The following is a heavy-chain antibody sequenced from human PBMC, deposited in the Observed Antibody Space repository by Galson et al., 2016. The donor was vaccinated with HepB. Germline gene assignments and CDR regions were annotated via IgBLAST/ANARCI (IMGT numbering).Heavy chain of an antibody. D-gene: IGHD3-3*01. CDR2: ISGSGGST. CDR1: GFTFSSYA. V-gene: IGHV3-23*01. J-gene: IGHJ4*02. CDR3: AKERPLPFGVAA. Sequence: SLRLSCAAPGFTFSSYAMSWVRQAPGKGLQWVSAISGSGGSTYYADSVKGRFTISRDNSKNTLYLQMNSLRAEDTAIYYCAKERPLPFGVAAWGQGTLVTVSS.